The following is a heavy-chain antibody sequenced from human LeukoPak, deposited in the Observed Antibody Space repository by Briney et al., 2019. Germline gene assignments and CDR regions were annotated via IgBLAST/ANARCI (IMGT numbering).Heavy chain of an antibody. V-gene: IGHV1-2*02. CDR2: INPKSGGK. CDR3: ARGATRLATAGAEFDS. D-gene: IGHD6-13*01. J-gene: IGHJ4*02. Sequence: ASVKVSCKASGCTFTGYYLHWVRQAPGQGLEWLGWINPKSGGKDYAQRFQGRVTMTSDTSINTAYMELSSLTSDDTAVYFCARGATRLATAGAEFDSWGQGTLVIVSS. CDR1: GCTFTGYY.